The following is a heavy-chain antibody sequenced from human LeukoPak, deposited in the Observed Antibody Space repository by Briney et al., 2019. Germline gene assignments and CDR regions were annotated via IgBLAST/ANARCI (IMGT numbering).Heavy chain of an antibody. J-gene: IGHJ4*02. V-gene: IGHV4-59*01. CDR1: GGSISSYY. Sequence: SETLSLTCTVSGGSISSYYWSWIRQPPGKGLEWIGYIYYSGSTNYNPSLKSPVTISVDKSKNQFSLKLSSVTAADTAVYYCASDYGSGSYSIFWGQGTLVTVSS. CDR2: IYYSGST. D-gene: IGHD3-10*01. CDR3: ASDYGSGSYSIF.